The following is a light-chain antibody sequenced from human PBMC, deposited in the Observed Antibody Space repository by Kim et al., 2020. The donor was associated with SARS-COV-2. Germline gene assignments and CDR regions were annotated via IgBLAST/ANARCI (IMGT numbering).Light chain of an antibody. CDR2: GAS. CDR1: QDIRND. CDR3: QQTYATPPT. V-gene: IGKV1-17*01. Sequence: SASVGDRVTITCRASQDIRNDLGWYQQNPGRAPKRLIYGASSLQSGVPSRFSGSGSGTEFTLTISSLQPEDFATYSCQQTYATPPTFGQGTKLEI. J-gene: IGKJ2*01.